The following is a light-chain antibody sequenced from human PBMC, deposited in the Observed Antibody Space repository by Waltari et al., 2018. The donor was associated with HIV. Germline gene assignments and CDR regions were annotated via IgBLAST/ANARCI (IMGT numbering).Light chain of an antibody. CDR1: ALSRHF. J-gene: IGLJ2*01. Sequence: SYDLTQSPSVSVTPGQTAKIPCSGSALSRHFVSWYRQKPGQAPMMIIFQAVQRPSGIPARFSASTSGTIATLTISEVQAEDEADYYCQSAHNSHTIFGGGTKLTVL. V-gene: IGLV3-25*03. CDR2: QAV. CDR3: QSAHNSHTI.